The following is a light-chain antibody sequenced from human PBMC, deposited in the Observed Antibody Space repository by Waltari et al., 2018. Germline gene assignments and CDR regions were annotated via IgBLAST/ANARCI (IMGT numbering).Light chain of an antibody. Sequence: QSALTQPASVSGSPGQSITISCTGSSSDVGRSDYAPWYQQHPGKAPKLMIYDVSNRPSGVSNRFSGSKSGNMASLTISGLQAEDEADYYCTSYTSRKTRVFGGGTKVTVL. V-gene: IGLV2-14*01. CDR1: SSDVGRSDY. CDR2: DVS. CDR3: TSYTSRKTRV. J-gene: IGLJ3*02.